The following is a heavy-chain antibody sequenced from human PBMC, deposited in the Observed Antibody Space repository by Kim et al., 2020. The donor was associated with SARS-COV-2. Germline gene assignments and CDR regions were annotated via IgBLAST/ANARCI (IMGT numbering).Heavy chain of an antibody. Sequence: ASVKVSCKASGYTFTSYAMHWVRQAPGQRLEWMGWINAGNGNTKYSQKFQGRVTITRDTSASTAYMELSSLRSEDTAVYYCARDPEEGRWQLVGVVRYYYYGMDVWGQGTTVTVSS. V-gene: IGHV1-3*01. CDR3: ARDPEEGRWQLVGVVRYYYYGMDV. CDR2: INAGNGNT. D-gene: IGHD6-6*01. CDR1: GYTFTSYA. J-gene: IGHJ6*02.